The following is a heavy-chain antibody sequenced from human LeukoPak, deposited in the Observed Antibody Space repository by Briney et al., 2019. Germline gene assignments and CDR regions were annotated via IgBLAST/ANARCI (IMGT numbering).Heavy chain of an antibody. V-gene: IGHV4-59*01. CDR2: IYDSGST. CDR1: GGSISSYY. CDR3: ARGYGGNSGHFDY. J-gene: IGHJ4*02. D-gene: IGHD4-23*01. Sequence: SETLSLTCSVSGGSISSYYWSWIRQPPGKALEWIGYIYDSGSTEYNPCLKSRVTISVDTSKNQFSLKLSSVTAADTAVYYCARGYGGNSGHFDYWGQGTLVTVSS.